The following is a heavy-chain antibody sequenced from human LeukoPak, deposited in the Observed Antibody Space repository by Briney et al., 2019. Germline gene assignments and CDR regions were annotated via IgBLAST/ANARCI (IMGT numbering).Heavy chain of an antibody. Sequence: ASVKVSCKASGGTFSSYAISWVRQAPGQGLEWMGRIIPIFGTANYAQKFQGRVTITTDESTSTAYMELSSLRSEDTAVYYCARDDPPYYYDSSGYYAWGQGTLVTVPS. CDR3: ARDDPPYYYDSSGYYA. CDR1: GGTFSSYA. J-gene: IGHJ5*02. V-gene: IGHV1-69*05. CDR2: IIPIFGTA. D-gene: IGHD3-22*01.